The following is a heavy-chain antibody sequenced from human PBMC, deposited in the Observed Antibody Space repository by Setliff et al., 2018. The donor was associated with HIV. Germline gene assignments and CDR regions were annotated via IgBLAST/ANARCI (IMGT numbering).Heavy chain of an antibody. Sequence: ASVKVSCKASGYIFTSHKIHWVRQAPGQGLEWMGIITPSDSYTVYAQKFQGRLTMTTDTSTGTAYMELRSLRSDDTAVYFCARLGSGWSDSYYYAMDIWGQGTTVTVSS. CDR3: ARLGSGWSDSYYYAMDI. D-gene: IGHD6-19*01. V-gene: IGHV1-46*01. J-gene: IGHJ6*02. CDR2: ITPSDSYT. CDR1: GYIFTSHK.